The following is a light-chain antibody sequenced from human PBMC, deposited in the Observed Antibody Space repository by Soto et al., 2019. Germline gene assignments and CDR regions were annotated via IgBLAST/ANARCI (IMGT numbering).Light chain of an antibody. Sequence: QSALTQPASVSGSPGQSITISCTGTSSDVGAYNYVSWYQHHPGKAPKLMIFEVSNRPSGLSDRFSGSKSGNTASLTISGLQAEDEALYYCSSYTISNTLIFGGGTKVTVL. J-gene: IGLJ2*01. CDR3: SSYTISNTLI. V-gene: IGLV2-14*01. CDR2: EVS. CDR1: SSDVGAYNY.